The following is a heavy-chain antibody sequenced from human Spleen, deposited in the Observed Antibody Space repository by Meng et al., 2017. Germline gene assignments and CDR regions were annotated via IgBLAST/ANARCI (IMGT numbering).Heavy chain of an antibody. CDR1: GYSISSGYY. CDR2: IYHSGST. J-gene: IGHJ3*02. V-gene: IGHV4-38-2*01. CDR3: ARPYSNYVGNAFDI. D-gene: IGHD4-11*01. Sequence: SETLSLTCAVSGYSISSGYYWGWIRQPPGKGLEWIGSIYHSGSTYYNPSLKSRVTISVDTSKNQFSLQLSSVTAADTAVYYCARPYSNYVGNAFDIWGQGTMVTVSS.